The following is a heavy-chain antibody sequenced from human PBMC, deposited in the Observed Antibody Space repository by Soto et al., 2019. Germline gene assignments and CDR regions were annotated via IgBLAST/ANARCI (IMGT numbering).Heavy chain of an antibody. CDR3: AKSGPETAYTAMRYYYYGMDV. J-gene: IGHJ6*02. V-gene: IGHV3-23*01. CDR2: ISGSGGST. Sequence: PGGSLRLSCAASGFTFSSYAMSWVRQAPGKGLEWVSAISGSGGSTYYADSVKGRFTISRDNSKNTPYLQMNSLRAEDTAVYYCAKSGPETAYTAMRYYYYGMDVWGQGTTVTVSS. CDR1: GFTFSSYA. D-gene: IGHD5-18*01.